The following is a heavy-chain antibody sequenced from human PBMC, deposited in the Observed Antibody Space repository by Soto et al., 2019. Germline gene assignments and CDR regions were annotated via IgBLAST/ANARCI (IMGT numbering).Heavy chain of an antibody. CDR1: GFTFSSYG. V-gene: IGHV3-33*01. CDR3: ARDAEAEMATISAGFDY. CDR2: IWYDGSNK. Sequence: QVQLVESGGGVVQPGRSLRLSCAASGFTFSSYGMHWVRQAPGKGLEWVAVIWYDGSNKYYADSVKGRFTISRDNSKNTLYLKMNSLRAEDTAVYYCARDAEAEMATISAGFDYWGQGTLVTVSS. J-gene: IGHJ4*02. D-gene: IGHD5-12*01.